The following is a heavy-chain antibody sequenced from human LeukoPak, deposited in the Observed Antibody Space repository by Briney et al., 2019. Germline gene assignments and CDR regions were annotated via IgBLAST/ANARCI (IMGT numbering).Heavy chain of an antibody. CDR2: IKHDGSEK. CDR1: GFTFSNYW. J-gene: IGHJ6*02. CDR3: ARDGTKGSMDV. V-gene: IGHV3-7*01. Sequence: GGSLRLSCEASGFTFSNYWMSWVRQAPGKGLEWVANIKHDGSEKYYVDSVKGRFTISRDNGKNSLYLQMNSLRAEDTAVYYCARDGTKGSMDVWGQGTTVTVSS. D-gene: IGHD1-26*01.